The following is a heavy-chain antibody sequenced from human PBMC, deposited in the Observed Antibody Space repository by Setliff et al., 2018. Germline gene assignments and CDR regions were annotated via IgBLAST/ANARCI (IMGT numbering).Heavy chain of an antibody. CDR1: GYTFTSYY. CDR2: INPSGGST. V-gene: IGHV1-46*01. D-gene: IGHD3-22*01. Sequence: ASVKVSCKASGYTFTSYYMHWVRQAPGQGLEWMGIINPSGGSTSYAQKFQGRVTMTRDESTSTAYMELSSLRSEDTAVYYCARAPLTYYYDSSGYYFEYFQHWGQGTLVTVSS. CDR3: ARAPLTYYYDSSGYYFEYFQH. J-gene: IGHJ1*01.